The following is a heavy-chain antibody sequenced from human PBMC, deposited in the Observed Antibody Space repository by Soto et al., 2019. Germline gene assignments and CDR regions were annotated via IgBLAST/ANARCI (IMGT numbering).Heavy chain of an antibody. Sequence: EVPLVESGGGLVQPGRSLRLSCAASGFTFDDYAMHWVRQAPGKGLEWVSGISWNSGSIGYADSVKGRFTISRDNAKNSLYLQMNSLRAEDTALYYCAKEHRGYSYGSYYYYGMDVWGQGTTVTVSS. V-gene: IGHV3-9*01. CDR1: GFTFDDYA. D-gene: IGHD5-18*01. J-gene: IGHJ6*02. CDR3: AKEHRGYSYGSYYYYGMDV. CDR2: ISWNSGSI.